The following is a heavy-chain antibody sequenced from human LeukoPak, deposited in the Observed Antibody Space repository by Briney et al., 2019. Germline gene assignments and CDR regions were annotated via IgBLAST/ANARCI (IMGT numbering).Heavy chain of an antibody. CDR2: INPNSGGT. J-gene: IGHJ4*02. V-gene: IGHV1-2*02. CDR1: GYTFTGYY. D-gene: IGHD4-17*01. CDR3: ARGRMTTVTTISY. Sequence: GASVKVSCKASGYTFTGYYMHWVRQAPGQGLEWMGWINPNSGGTNYAQKFQGRVTMTRDTSIGTAYMELSRLRSDDTAVYYCARGRMTTVTTISYWGQGTLVTVSS.